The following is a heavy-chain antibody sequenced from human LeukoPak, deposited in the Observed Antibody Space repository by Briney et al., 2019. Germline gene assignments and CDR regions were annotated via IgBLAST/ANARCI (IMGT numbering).Heavy chain of an antibody. D-gene: IGHD6-13*01. J-gene: IGHJ4*02. V-gene: IGHV3-30*02. CDR1: GFTFSSYG. Sequence: PGGSLRLSCAASGFTFSSYGMHWVRQAPGKGLEWVAFIRYDGSNKYYADSVKGRFTISRDNSKNTLYLQMNSLRAEDTAVYYCAKEIEIRRGQQLVRSDWGQGTLVTVSS. CDR3: AKEIEIRRGQQLVRSD. CDR2: IRYDGSNK.